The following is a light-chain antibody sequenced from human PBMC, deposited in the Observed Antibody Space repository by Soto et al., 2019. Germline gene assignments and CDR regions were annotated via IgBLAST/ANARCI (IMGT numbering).Light chain of an antibody. V-gene: IGKV3-11*01. CDR2: DAS. CDR1: QSVSSY. CDR3: QHRSNLPPIT. J-gene: IGKJ5*01. Sequence: EIVLTQSPATLSLSPGERATLSCRASQSVSSYLAWYQQKPGQAPRLLIYDASNRATGIPARFSGSGSGTDFTLTISSLEPEDFAVYYCQHRSNLPPITFGQGTRLEIK.